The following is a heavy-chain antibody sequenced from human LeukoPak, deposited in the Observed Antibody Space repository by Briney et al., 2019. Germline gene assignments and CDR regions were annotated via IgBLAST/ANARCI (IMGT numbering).Heavy chain of an antibody. D-gene: IGHD6-19*01. Sequence: GGSLRLSCAASGFTFSSYDMHWVRQATGKGLEWVSAIGTAGDTYYPGSVKGRFTISRENAKNSLYLQMNSLRAGDTAVYYCAREGGSSSGWYHWYFDLWGRGTLVTVSS. CDR2: IGTAGDT. CDR3: AREGGSSSGWYHWYFDL. V-gene: IGHV3-13*04. CDR1: GFTFSSYD. J-gene: IGHJ2*01.